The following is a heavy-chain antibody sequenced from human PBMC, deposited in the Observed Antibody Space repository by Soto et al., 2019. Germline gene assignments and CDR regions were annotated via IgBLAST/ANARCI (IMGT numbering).Heavy chain of an antibody. Sequence: ASETLSLTCTVTGGSMTSGDQYWTWIRHRPGEGLEWFGYINHRGSLYYNPSLKSRVSMSVDTSKNQFSLNPSSVTAADTAVYYWARELPQRQGRNMDVWGQGTTVTVSS. CDR2: INHRGSL. CDR1: GGSMTSGDQY. V-gene: IGHV4-31*03. J-gene: IGHJ6*02. CDR3: ARELPQRQGRNMDV. D-gene: IGHD1-1*01.